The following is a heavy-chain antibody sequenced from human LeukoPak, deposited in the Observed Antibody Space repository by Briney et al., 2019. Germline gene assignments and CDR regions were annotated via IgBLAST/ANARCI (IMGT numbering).Heavy chain of an antibody. CDR1: RFTFSSYA. J-gene: IGHJ6*02. CDR3: ARAGYDFWSGHYYYYGMDV. D-gene: IGHD3-3*01. CDR2: ISYDGSNK. Sequence: GGSLRLSCAASRFTFSSYAMHWVRQAPGKGLEWVAVISYDGSNKYYADSVKGRFTISRDNSKNTLYLQMNSLRAEDTAVYYCARAGYDFWSGHYYYYGMDVWGQGTTVTVSS. V-gene: IGHV3-30-3*01.